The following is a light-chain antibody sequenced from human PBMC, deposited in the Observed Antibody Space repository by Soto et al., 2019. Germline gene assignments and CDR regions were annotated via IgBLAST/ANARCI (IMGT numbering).Light chain of an antibody. CDR3: AAWDDSLNVVI. CDR1: SSNIGSNT. V-gene: IGLV1-44*01. CDR2: SDN. Sequence: QSVLTQPPSASGTPGQRVTISCSGISSNIGSNTVNWYQELPGTAPKLLIYSDNQRPSGVPDRFSGSKSGTSASLAISGLQSEDEAEYYCAAWDDSLNVVIFAGGTQLTVL. J-gene: IGLJ2*01.